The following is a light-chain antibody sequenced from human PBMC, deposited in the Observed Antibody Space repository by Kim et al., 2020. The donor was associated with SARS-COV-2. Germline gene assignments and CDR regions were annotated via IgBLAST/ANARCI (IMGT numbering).Light chain of an antibody. Sequence: SSELTQDPVVSVALGQTVRITCQGDSLRSYYASWYQQRPGQAPVLVIYGKNYRPSGILDRISGSSSGDTSSLTITGAQAEDEADYYCSSRDSSGHHVIFG. CDR3: SSRDSSGHHVI. CDR1: SLRSYY. V-gene: IGLV3-19*01. CDR2: GKN. J-gene: IGLJ2*01.